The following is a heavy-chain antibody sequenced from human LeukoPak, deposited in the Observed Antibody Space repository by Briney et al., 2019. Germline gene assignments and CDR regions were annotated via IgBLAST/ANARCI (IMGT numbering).Heavy chain of an antibody. CDR2: LHADSGMT. J-gene: IGHJ4*02. CDR3: VKDFLHGPHIEPVGSVGPFDY. D-gene: IGHD2-2*01. V-gene: IGHV3-23*01. CDR1: GFTFSSYA. Sequence: GGSLRLSCATSGFTFSSYAMSWFRQAPGKGLEWVSGLHADSGMTYYADSVKGRFTISRDNSKNTLYFQMNSLRAEDTAVYYCVKDFLHGPHIEPVGSVGPFDYWGQGTLVTVSS.